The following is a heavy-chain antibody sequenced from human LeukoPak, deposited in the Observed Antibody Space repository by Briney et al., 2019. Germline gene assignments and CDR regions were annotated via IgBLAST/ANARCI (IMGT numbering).Heavy chain of an antibody. Sequence: SETLSLTCTVSGYSISSGYYWGWIRQPPGKGLEWIGSIYHSGSTYYNPSLKSRVTISVDTSKNQFSLKLSSVTAADTAVYYCASPRGYSYGYLDYWGQGTLVTVSS. CDR3: ASPRGYSYGYLDY. CDR2: IYHSGST. CDR1: GYSISSGYY. J-gene: IGHJ4*02. D-gene: IGHD5-18*01. V-gene: IGHV4-38-2*02.